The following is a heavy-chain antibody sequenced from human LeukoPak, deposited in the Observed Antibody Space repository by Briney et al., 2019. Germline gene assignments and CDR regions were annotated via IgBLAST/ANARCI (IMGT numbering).Heavy chain of an antibody. J-gene: IGHJ4*02. D-gene: IGHD3-3*01. CDR1: GFTFSSHW. CDR2: IKQDGSEK. CDR3: ARDNSLKLLYDFWSGYYTPNYYFDY. Sequence: GGSLRLSCAASGFTFSSHWMHWVRQAPGKGLVWVANIKQDGSEKYYVDSVKGRFTISTDNAKNSLYLQMNSLRAEDTAVYYCARDNSLKLLYDFWSGYYTPNYYFDYWGQGTLVTVSS. V-gene: IGHV3-7*01.